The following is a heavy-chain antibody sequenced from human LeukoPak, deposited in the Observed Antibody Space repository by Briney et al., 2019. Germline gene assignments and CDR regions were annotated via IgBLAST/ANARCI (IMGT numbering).Heavy chain of an antibody. CDR1: GYSFTGYY. J-gene: IGHJ4*02. CDR3: ARSGKAAARDF. CDR2: INPDSGVT. V-gene: IGHV1-2*02. D-gene: IGHD6-13*01. Sequence: ASVKVSCKASGYSFTGYYIIWVRQAPGQGLEWMGWINPDSGVTNFANNFQGRVTLTRDTSINTAYMELSGLSYDDTAVYFCARSGKAAARDFWGKGTLVTVSS.